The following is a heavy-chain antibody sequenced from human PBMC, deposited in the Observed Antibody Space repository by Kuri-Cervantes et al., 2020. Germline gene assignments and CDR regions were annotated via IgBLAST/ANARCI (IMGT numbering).Heavy chain of an antibody. CDR1: GGSISSSSYY. J-gene: IGHJ6*02. CDR3: ARDRLVEGGDPVLYYYYYGMDV. D-gene: IGHD2-21*02. CDR2: IYYSGST. V-gene: IGHV4-39*02. Sequence: SETLSLTCTVSGGSISSSSYYWGWIRQPPGKGLEWIGSIYYSGSTYYNPSLKSRVTISVDTSKNQFSLKLSSVTAADTAVYYCARDRLVEGGDPVLYYYYYGMDVWGQGTTVTVSS.